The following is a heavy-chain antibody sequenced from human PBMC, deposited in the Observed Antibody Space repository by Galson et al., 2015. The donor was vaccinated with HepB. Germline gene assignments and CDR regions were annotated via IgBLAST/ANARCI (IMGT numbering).Heavy chain of an antibody. Sequence: SLRLSCAASGFAFNNYARNWVRQAPGKGLEWVSGISGSGTTIPYADCVKGRFTISRDNSKTTLYLQMSSLRAEDTAVYHCVKSGRYDSSGYFFVPHFQFDGFDIWGLGTMVTVSS. D-gene: IGHD3-22*01. CDR1: GFAFNNYA. V-gene: IGHV3-23*01. CDR3: VKSGRYDSSGYFFVPHFQFDGFDI. J-gene: IGHJ3*02. CDR2: ISGSGTTI.